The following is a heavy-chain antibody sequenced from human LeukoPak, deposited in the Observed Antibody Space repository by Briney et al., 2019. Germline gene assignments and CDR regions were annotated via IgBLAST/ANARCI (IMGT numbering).Heavy chain of an antibody. CDR2: ISGSGSST. V-gene: IGHV3-23*01. CDR1: QFTFSIYA. D-gene: IGHD5-12*01. J-gene: IGHJ4*02. Sequence: GSLRLSCTASQFTFSIYAMSWVRQAPGKGLEWVSDISGSGSSTYYADSVKGRFTISRDNSNNTVYLQMNSLRAEDTAVYYCARGKYGGYFIDYWGQGTLVTVSS. CDR3: ARGKYGGYFIDY.